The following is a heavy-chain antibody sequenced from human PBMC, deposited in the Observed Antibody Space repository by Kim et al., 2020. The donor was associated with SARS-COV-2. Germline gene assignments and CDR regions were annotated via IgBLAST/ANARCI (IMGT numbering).Heavy chain of an antibody. D-gene: IGHD2-2*01. CDR2: ISAYNGNT. CDR1: GYTFTSYG. V-gene: IGHV1-18*04. CDR3: ARSPVVPAARFRTHFDY. J-gene: IGHJ4*02. Sequence: ASVKVSCKASGYTFTSYGISWVRQAPGQGLEWMGWISAYNGNTNYAQKLQGRVTMTTDTSTSTAYMELRSLRSDDTAVYYCARSPVVPAARFRTHFDYWGEATLLSVSS.